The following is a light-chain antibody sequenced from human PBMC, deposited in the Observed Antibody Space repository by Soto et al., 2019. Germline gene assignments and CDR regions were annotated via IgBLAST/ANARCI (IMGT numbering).Light chain of an antibody. J-gene: IGKJ1*01. V-gene: IGKV3-20*01. Sequence: EIVLTQSPGTLSLSPGERATLSCRASQTVNNNYLAWYQQNPGQAPRLFIYGASTRATGIPDRFSGSGSGTDFTLTISRLEPEDFAVYYCQQYGSSRTFGQGTKVEIK. CDR1: QTVNNNY. CDR3: QQYGSSRT. CDR2: GAS.